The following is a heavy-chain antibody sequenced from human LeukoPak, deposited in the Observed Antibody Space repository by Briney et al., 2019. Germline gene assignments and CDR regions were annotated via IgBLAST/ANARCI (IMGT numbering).Heavy chain of an antibody. CDR2: INHSGST. D-gene: IGHD2-2*01. CDR1: GGSFSGYY. J-gene: IGHJ5*02. V-gene: IGHV4-34*01. Sequence: PSETLSLTCAVYGGSFSGYYWSWIRQPPGKGLERIGEINHSGSTNYNPSLKSRVTISVDTSKNQFSLKLSSVTAADTAVYYCARHDIVVVPAAPRGWFDPWGQGTLVTVSS. CDR3: ARHDIVVVPAAPRGWFDP.